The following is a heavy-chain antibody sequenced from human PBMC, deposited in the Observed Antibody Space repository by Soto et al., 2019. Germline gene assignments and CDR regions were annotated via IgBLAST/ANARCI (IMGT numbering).Heavy chain of an antibody. CDR2: ISAYNGNT. D-gene: IGHD3-22*01. V-gene: IGHV1-18*01. CDR1: GDTFTSYG. J-gene: IGHJ4*01. CDR3: ARVTMIVVVPDY. Sequence: ASVKVSCKASGDTFTSYGISWVRQAPGQGLEWMGWISAYNGNTNYAQKLQGRVTMTTDTSTSTAYMELRSLRSDDTAVYYCARVTMIVVVPDYWDHGTLITAPQ.